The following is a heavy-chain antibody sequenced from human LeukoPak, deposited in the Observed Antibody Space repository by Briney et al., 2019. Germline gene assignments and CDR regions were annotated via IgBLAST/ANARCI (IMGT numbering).Heavy chain of an antibody. CDR3: ARRGILTGLLDY. D-gene: IGHD3-9*01. CDR2: ISGSGGST. V-gene: IGHV3-23*01. CDR1: GFTFSSYA. J-gene: IGHJ4*02. Sequence: GGSLRLSCAASGFTFSSYAMSWVRQAPGKGLEGVSAISGSGGSTYYADSVKGRFTISRDNSKNTLYLQMNSLRAEDTAVYYCARRGILTGLLDYWGQGTLVTVSS.